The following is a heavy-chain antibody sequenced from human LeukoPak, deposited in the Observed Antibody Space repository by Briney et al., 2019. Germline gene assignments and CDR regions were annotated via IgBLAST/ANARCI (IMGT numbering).Heavy chain of an antibody. Sequence: GGSLRLACTASGFTFGDYVMSWVRQAPGKGLEWVGFIRSKAYGGTTKNAASVKGRFTISRDDSRSIAYLQMNSLKTEDTAVYYCTRRYNYDSSGYYYVRDAFDIWGQGTMVTVSS. V-gene: IGHV3-49*04. CDR1: GFTFGDYV. J-gene: IGHJ3*02. CDR3: TRRYNYDSSGYYYVRDAFDI. CDR2: IRSKAYGGTT. D-gene: IGHD3-22*01.